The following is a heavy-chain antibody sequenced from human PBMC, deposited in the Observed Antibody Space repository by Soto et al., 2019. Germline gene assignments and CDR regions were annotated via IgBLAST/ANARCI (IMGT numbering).Heavy chain of an antibody. J-gene: IGHJ2*01. V-gene: IGHV3-73*01. D-gene: IGHD2-15*01. CDR2: IRSKANSYAT. CDR1: GFTFSVSA. Sequence: ETLSVTCSASGFTFSVSAMHGVRQASGKGLEWVGLIRSKANSYATAYAASVKGRFTISRDDSKNTAYLQMNSLKTEDTAVYYCTRPNDYCSGGSCYDWYFDLWGRGTLVTVS. CDR3: TRPNDYCSGGSCYDWYFDL.